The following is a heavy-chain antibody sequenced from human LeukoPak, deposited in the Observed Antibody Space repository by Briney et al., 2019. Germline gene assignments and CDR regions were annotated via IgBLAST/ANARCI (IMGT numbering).Heavy chain of an antibody. CDR2: IKSKTDGETS. D-gene: IGHD1-7*01. CDR1: GLTFSNAW. CDR3: SKLHPDDY. J-gene: IGHJ4*02. V-gene: IGHV3-15*07. Sequence: GGSLRLSCGVSGLTFSNAWMNWVRQAPGKGLEWVGRIKSKTDGETSDYAASVKGRFTILRDDSKNTLYLQMNSLKIEDTAVYYCSKLHPDDYWGQGTLVTVSS.